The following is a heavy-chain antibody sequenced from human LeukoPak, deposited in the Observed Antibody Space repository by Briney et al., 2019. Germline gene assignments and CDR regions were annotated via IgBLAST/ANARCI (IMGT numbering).Heavy chain of an antibody. D-gene: IGHD2-2*01. CDR3: AKYRPTGRTSCYGG. Sequence: GGSLRLSCAASGFTFSTYGMSWVRQAPGKGLEWVSAISGSGDSTYHADSVKGRFTISRDNSKNTLYLQMNSLRAEDTAIYYCAKYRPTGRTSCYGGWGQGALVTVSS. CDR2: ISGSGDST. V-gene: IGHV3-23*01. CDR1: GFTFSTYG. J-gene: IGHJ4*02.